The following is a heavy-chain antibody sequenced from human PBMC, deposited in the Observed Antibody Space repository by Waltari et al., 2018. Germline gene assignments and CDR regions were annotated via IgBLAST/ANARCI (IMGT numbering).Heavy chain of an antibody. D-gene: IGHD4-17*01. CDR3: ATREDYGGNLRYFDY. V-gene: IGHV4-39*01. J-gene: IGHJ4*02. CDR2: IYYSGST. CDR1: GGSISSSSYY. Sequence: QLQLQESGPGLVQPSETLSLTCPVSGGSISSSSYYWGWIRQPPGKGLEWIGSIYYSGSTYYNPSLKSRVTISVDTSKNQFSLKLSSVTAADTAVYYCATREDYGGNLRYFDYWGQGTLVTVSS.